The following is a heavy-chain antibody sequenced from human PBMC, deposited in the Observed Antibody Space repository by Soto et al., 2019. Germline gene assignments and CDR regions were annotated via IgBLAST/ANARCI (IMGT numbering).Heavy chain of an antibody. V-gene: IGHV1-46*03. J-gene: IGHJ3*02. Sequence: ASVKVSCKASGYTFTSYYIHWVRRAPGQGLEWMGIINPSGGSTTYAQKFQGRVTMTRDTSTSTVYMELSSLRSEDTAVYYCTSAPSYGAFDIWGQGTMVTVSS. CDR3: TSAPSYGAFDI. CDR1: GYTFTSYY. D-gene: IGHD4-17*01. CDR2: INPSGGST.